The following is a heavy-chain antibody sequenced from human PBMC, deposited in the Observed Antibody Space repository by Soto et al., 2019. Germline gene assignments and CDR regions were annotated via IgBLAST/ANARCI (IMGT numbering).Heavy chain of an antibody. Sequence: EVQLLESGGGLVQPGGSLRLSCAASGFTFSGSAMSWVRQAPGKGLEYVSSITSSGTEAFHADSVKGRFTMSRDNSKNMLFLQMNSLRAEDTAVYYCAKEGYSSGWYWDYWGQGALVTVS. V-gene: IGHV3-23*01. D-gene: IGHD6-19*01. CDR2: ITSSGTEA. CDR1: GFTFSGSA. J-gene: IGHJ4*02. CDR3: AKEGYSSGWYWDY.